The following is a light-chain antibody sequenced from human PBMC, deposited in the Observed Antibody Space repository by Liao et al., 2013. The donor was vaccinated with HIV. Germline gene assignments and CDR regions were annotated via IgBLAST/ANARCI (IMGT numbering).Light chain of an antibody. J-gene: IGLJ1*01. Sequence: SYDLTQPPSVSVSPGQTARISCSGDRLGDEYASWYQQKPGQSPVLVIYEDVKRPSGIPERFSGSNSGNTATLTISSVEAGDEADYYCQVWDTSTHHYVFGIGTKVTVL. V-gene: IGLV3-1*01. CDR3: QVWDTSTHHYV. CDR1: RLGDEY. CDR2: EDV.